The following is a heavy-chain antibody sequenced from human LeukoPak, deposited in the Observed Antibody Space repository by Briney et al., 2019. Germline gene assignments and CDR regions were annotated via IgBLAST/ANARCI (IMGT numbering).Heavy chain of an antibody. Sequence: GASVKVSCKASGYTFTGYYMHWVRQAPGQGLEWMGWINPNSGGTNYAQKFQGRVTMTRDTSISTAYMELSRLRSDDTAVYYCARATGLGDYYYYYMDVWGKGTTVTVSS. V-gene: IGHV1-2*02. CDR2: INPNSGGT. CDR3: ARATGLGDYYYYYMDV. J-gene: IGHJ6*03. D-gene: IGHD1-14*01. CDR1: GYTFTGYY.